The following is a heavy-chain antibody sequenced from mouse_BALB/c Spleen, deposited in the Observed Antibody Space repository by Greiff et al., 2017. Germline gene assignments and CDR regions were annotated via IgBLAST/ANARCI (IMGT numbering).Heavy chain of an antibody. V-gene: IGHV1S81*02. CDR2: INPSNGGT. CDR1: GYTFTSYY. Sequence: LVESGAELVKPGASVKLSCKASGYTFTSYYMYWVKQRPGQGLEWIGEINPSNGGTNFNEKFKSKATLTVDKSSSTAYMQLSSLTSEDSAVYYCTSYYAWFAYWGQGTLVTVSA. D-gene: IGHD1-1*01. CDR3: TSYYAWFAY. J-gene: IGHJ3*01.